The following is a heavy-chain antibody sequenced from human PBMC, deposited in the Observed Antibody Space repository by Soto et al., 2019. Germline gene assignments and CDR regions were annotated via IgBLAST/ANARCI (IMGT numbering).Heavy chain of an antibody. CDR2: IYPGDSDT. CDR3: ASVKAGNFYYGMDV. Sequence: GASLQISCEGYGENVTTKWMGWVRQMPGKGLELMGIIYPGDSDTRYSPSFKGQVTISVDKSIRTAYLQWSDLKASDTAIYYCASVKAGNFYYGMDVWGQGTPVTVSS. V-gene: IGHV5-51*01. CDR1: GENVTTKW. J-gene: IGHJ6*02. D-gene: IGHD1-1*01.